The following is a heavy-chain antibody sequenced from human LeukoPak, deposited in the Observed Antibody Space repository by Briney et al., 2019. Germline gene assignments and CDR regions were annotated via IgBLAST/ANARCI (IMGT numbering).Heavy chain of an antibody. V-gene: IGHV3-30*18. CDR1: GFTFSSYG. CDR3: AKSYGSGSYYSNYFDY. Sequence: PGRSLRLSCAASGFTFSSYGMHWVRQAPGKGLEWVAVISYDGSNKYYADSVKGRFTISRDNSKNTLYLQMNSLRAEDTAVYYCAKSYGSGSYYSNYFDYWGQGTLVTVSS. D-gene: IGHD3-10*01. J-gene: IGHJ4*02. CDR2: ISYDGSNK.